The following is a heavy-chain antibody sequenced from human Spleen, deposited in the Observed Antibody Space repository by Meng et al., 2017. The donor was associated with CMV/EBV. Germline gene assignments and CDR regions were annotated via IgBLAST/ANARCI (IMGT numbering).Heavy chain of an antibody. CDR1: FG. Sequence: FGVSWVRQAPGQGLEFMGWISDYNGNTNYAQKFQGRVSMTTDSSTNTAFLEVRGLRSDDTAVYYCARGGMMWRSGVVVEPATAFDFWGQGTLVTVSS. V-gene: IGHV1-18*01. CDR3: ARGGMMWRSGVVVEPATAFDF. J-gene: IGHJ4*02. CDR2: ISDYNGNT. D-gene: IGHD3-16*02.